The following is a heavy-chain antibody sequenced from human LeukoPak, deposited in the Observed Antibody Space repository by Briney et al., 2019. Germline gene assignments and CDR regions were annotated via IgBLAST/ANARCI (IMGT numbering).Heavy chain of an antibody. D-gene: IGHD6-19*01. J-gene: IGHJ4*02. CDR3: ARDRTYSSGWSVLESANDY. CDR2: IYSGGST. Sequence: GGSLRLSCAASGFTVSSNYMSWVRQAPGKGLEWVSVIYSGGSTYYADSVKGRFTISRDNAKNSLYLQMNSLRAEDTAVYYCARDRTYSSGWSVLESANDYWGQGTLVTVSS. V-gene: IGHV3-53*01. CDR1: GFTVSSNY.